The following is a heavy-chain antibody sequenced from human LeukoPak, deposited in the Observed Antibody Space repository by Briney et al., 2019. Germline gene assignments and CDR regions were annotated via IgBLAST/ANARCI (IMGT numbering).Heavy chain of an antibody. CDR3: ARDITGDPPPYYFDY. CDR2: MWFDGSHK. D-gene: IGHD7-27*01. V-gene: IGHV3-33*01. CDR1: GFTFSNYG. J-gene: IGHJ4*02. Sequence: GGSLRLSCAASGFTFSNYGLHWVRQAPGKGLEWLAVMWFDGSHKYYADSVRGRFTISRDNSKSMLYLQMNSLRAEDTAVYYCARDITGDPPPYYFDYWGQGSLVTVSS.